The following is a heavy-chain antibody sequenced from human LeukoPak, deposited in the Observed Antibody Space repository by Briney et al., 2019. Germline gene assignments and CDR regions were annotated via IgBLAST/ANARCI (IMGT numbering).Heavy chain of an antibody. V-gene: IGHV4-59*01. Sequence: SETLSLTCSVAGGSISSYYWSWIRQTPRKGLEWIGYIYYSGSNDYNPSLKSRATISVDTSKNQFSLELSSLTAADTVVYYCARGEWSGLKDVFNIWGAGTMVTVSS. D-gene: IGHD3-3*01. CDR1: GGSISSYY. CDR2: IYYSGSN. J-gene: IGHJ3*02. CDR3: ARGEWSGLKDVFNI.